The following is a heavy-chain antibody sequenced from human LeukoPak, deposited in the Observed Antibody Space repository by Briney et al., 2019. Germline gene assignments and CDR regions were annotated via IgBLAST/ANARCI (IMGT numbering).Heavy chain of an antibody. V-gene: IGHV3-23*01. J-gene: IGHJ6*03. CDR3: AKGAPYYGSGSYDRLYYYYYMDV. CDR1: GFTFSTFA. CDR2: ISGIGGST. D-gene: IGHD3-10*01. Sequence: GGSLRLSCAASGFTFSTFAMIWVRQAPGKGLEWVSSISGIGGSTNYADSVKGRFTISRDNSKNTLYLQMNSLRAEDTAVYYCAKGAPYYGSGSYDRLYYYYYMDVWGKGTTVTVSS.